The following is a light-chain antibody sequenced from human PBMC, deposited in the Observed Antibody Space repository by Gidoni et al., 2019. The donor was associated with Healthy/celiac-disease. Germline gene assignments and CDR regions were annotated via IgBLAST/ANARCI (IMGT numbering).Light chain of an antibody. CDR3: QQRSNWLPLT. V-gene: IGKV3-11*02. J-gene: IGKJ4*01. Sequence: IVLTPSPATLSLSPGDRATRSCRASQSVSSYLAWYQQKPGQAPRLLIYDASNRSTGSPARLSGSGAGRDVTLIISSREEEDVVVDYCQQRSNWLPLTFGGGTKVEIK. CDR1: QSVSSY. CDR2: DAS.